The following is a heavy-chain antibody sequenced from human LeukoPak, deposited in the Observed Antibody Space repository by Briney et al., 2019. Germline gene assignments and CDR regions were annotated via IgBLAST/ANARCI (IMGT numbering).Heavy chain of an antibody. CDR3: ARDEGFTTGTLFNWFDP. J-gene: IGHJ5*02. D-gene: IGHD1-1*01. CDR2: IIPIFGTA. CDR1: GGTFSSYA. Sequence: ASVKVSCKASGGTFSSYAISWVRQAPGQGLEWLGGIIPIFGTANYAQKFQGRVTITADKSTSTAYMELSSLRSEDTAVYYCARDEGFTTGTLFNWFDPWGQGTLVTVSS. V-gene: IGHV1-69*06.